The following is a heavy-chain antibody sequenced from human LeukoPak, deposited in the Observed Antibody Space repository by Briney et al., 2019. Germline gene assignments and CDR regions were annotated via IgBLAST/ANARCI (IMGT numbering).Heavy chain of an antibody. Sequence: GGSLRLSCAASGFTFSSYAMHWVRQAPGKGLEWVSGISWNSGSIGYADSVKGRFTISRDNAKNSLYLQMNSLRAEDTALYYCAKAPDSGYYYMDVWGKGTTVTISS. CDR1: GFTFSSYA. CDR2: ISWNSGSI. V-gene: IGHV3-9*01. J-gene: IGHJ6*03. CDR3: AKAPDSGYYYMDV. D-gene: IGHD6-25*01.